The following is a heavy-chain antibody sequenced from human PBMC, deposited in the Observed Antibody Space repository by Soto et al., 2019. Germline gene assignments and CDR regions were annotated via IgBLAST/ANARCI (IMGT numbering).Heavy chain of an antibody. D-gene: IGHD4-17*01. CDR2: IYHSGST. CDR3: ARVIRRNDYDLGYFDY. Sequence: QVQLQESGPGLVKPSGTLSLTCAVSSGSISSSNWWSWVRQPPGKGLEWIGEIYHSGSTNYNPSLKSRVTISVDKSKNQFSLKLSSVTAADTAMYYCARVIRRNDYDLGYFDYWGQGTLVTVSS. CDR1: SGSISSSNW. V-gene: IGHV4-4*02. J-gene: IGHJ4*02.